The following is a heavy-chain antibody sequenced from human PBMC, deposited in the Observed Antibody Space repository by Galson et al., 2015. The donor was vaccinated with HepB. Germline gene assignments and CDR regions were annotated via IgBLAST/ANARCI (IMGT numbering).Heavy chain of an antibody. Sequence: SVKVSCKASGDTLSSYTISWVRQAPGQGLEWMGRIIPVAGIANYAQKFQGRVTMTADKTTSTAYMGLSSLRSEDTAVYYCARGIAAAGTAWNWFDPWGQGTLVTVSS. CDR2: IIPVAGIA. J-gene: IGHJ5*02. V-gene: IGHV1-69*02. D-gene: IGHD6-13*01. CDR1: GDTLSSYT. CDR3: ARGIAAAGTAWNWFDP.